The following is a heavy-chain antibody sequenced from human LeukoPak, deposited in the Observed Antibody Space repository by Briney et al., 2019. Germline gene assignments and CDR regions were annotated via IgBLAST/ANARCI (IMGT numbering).Heavy chain of an antibody. Sequence: SQTLSLTRAVSGGSISSGGYSWSWIRQPPGRDLEWIGYIYHSGSTYYNPSLKSRVTISVDRSKNQFSLKLSSVTAADTAVYYCAGLYCSSTSCYTDPWGQGTLVTVSS. D-gene: IGHD2-2*01. CDR2: IYHSGST. V-gene: IGHV4-30-2*01. J-gene: IGHJ5*02. CDR1: GGSISSGGYS. CDR3: AGLYCSSTSCYTDP.